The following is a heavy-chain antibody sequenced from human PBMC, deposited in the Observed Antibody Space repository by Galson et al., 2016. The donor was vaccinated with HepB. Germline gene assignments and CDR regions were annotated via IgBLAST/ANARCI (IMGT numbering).Heavy chain of an antibody. V-gene: IGHV4-39*01. Sequence: SETLSLTCTVSGGSITSSSYYWGWIRQPPGKGLEWIGNMYYSANTYYNPSLKSRVTIAVDTSENQFSLNLSSVTAADTAVYYCARIIRYSSGWNDGNYFDYWGQGTLVTVSS. CDR1: GGSITSSSYY. CDR2: MYYSANT. D-gene: IGHD6-19*01. CDR3: ARIIRYSSGWNDGNYFDY. J-gene: IGHJ4*02.